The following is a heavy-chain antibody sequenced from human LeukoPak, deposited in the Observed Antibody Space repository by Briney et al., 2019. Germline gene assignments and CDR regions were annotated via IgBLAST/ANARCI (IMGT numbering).Heavy chain of an antibody. CDR2: IGGGSAST. V-gene: IGHV3-23*01. CDR1: GFTFANYA. Sequence: GGSLRLSCAGSGFTFANYAMSWVRQAPGKGLEWFSSIGGGSASTFYADSVEGRFTISRDNSKNTLYLQMNSLRAEDTAVYYCAKDRGITMVRGVIMGLDYWGQGTLVTVSS. J-gene: IGHJ4*02. CDR3: AKDRGITMVRGVIMGLDY. D-gene: IGHD3-10*01.